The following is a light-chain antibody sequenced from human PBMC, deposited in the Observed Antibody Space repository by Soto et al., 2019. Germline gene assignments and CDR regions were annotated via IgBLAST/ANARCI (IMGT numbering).Light chain of an antibody. CDR3: QQYYSTPFT. V-gene: IGKV4-1*01. CDR2: WAS. CDR1: QIVSYSSNNKNY. J-gene: IGKJ2*01. Sequence: DIVMTQSPDSLAVSLGERATINCKSSQIVSYSSNNKNYLAWYQQKPGQPPKLLIYWASTRESGVPDRFSGSGSVTDFTLTISSLQAEDVAVYYCQQYYSTPFTFGQGTKLEIK.